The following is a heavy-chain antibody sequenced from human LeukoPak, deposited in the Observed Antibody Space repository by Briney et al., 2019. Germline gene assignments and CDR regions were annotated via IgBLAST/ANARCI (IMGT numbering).Heavy chain of an antibody. CDR3: ARGVYIAAAQYGY. D-gene: IGHD6-13*01. Sequence: SETLSLTCTVSGGSIDTYSWNWIRQPPGKGLGWIGYIYYSGTTNYNPSLKSRVTISVDTSKNQFSLKLSSVTAADTAVYYCARGVYIAAAQYGYWGQGTLVTVSS. CDR1: GGSIDTYS. CDR2: IYYSGTT. J-gene: IGHJ4*02. V-gene: IGHV4-59*01.